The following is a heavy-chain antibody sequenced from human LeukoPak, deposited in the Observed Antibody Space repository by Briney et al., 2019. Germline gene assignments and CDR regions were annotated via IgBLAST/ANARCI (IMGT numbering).Heavy chain of an antibody. CDR3: AKDLSLGSGS. CDR1: VLSFSKYG. J-gene: IGHJ4*02. V-gene: IGHV3-33*06. CDR2: IWSDGNDR. D-gene: IGHD3-16*01. Sequence: TGGSLRLSCAASVLSFSKYGMQGVRQARGKGLEWVAVIWSDGNDRHYADSVKGRFIISRDNSKNTVSLEMNSLRVEDTAVYYCAKDLSLGSGSWGQGTLVTVSS.